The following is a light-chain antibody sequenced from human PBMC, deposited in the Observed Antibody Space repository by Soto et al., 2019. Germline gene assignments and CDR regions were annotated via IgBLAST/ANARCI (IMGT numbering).Light chain of an antibody. V-gene: IGLV1-44*01. CDR1: SSNIGSNT. CDR3: ATWADGLNSYV. Sequence: QSVLTQPPSASGTPGQRVTIYCSGSSSNIGSNTVSWYQQLPQRAPKLLIFSNNQRPSGVPDRFSGSKSGTSASLAISRLQSEDEADYYCATWADGLNSYVFGTGTKVTVL. CDR2: SNN. J-gene: IGLJ1*01.